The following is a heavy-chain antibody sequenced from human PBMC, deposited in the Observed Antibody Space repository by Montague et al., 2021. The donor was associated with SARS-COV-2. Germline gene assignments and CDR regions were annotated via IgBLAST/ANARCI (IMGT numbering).Heavy chain of an antibody. CDR3: AKLVYYDRAS. CDR2: ISGSGGST. Sequence: SLRLYCAASGFTFSIYAMTWVRQAPGKGLEWVSAISGSGGSTYYADSVKGWFAIYRDNSKDTVYLQKNTLRDEDTAVYYCAKLVYYDRASWGQGTLVIVS. D-gene: IGHD3-22*01. V-gene: IGHV3-23*01. CDR1: GFTFSIYA. J-gene: IGHJ4*02.